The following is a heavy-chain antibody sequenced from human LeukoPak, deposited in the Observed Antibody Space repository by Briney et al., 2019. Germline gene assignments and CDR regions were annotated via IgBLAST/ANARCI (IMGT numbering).Heavy chain of an antibody. V-gene: IGHV3-7*01. D-gene: IGHD3-3*01. CDR3: AREIGYDFWTGANWFDP. CDR2: IKQDGSEK. CDR1: GFTFDDYA. J-gene: IGHJ5*02. Sequence: GESLKISCKGSGFTFDDYAMHWVRQAPGKGLEWVANIKQDGSEKYYVDSVKGRFTISRDNAKNSLYLQMNSLRAEDTAVYYCAREIGYDFWTGANWFDPWGQGTLVTVSS.